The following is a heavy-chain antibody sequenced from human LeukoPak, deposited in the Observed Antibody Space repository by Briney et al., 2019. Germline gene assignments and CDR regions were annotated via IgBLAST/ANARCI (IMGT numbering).Heavy chain of an antibody. CDR3: ARDMDYYGSGSYYNSH. Sequence: GGSLRLSCAASGFTFSSYWMSWVRQAPGKGLEWVANIKQDGSEKYYVDSVKGRFTISRDNAKNSLYLQMNSLRAEDTAVYYCARDMDYYGSGSYYNSHWGQGTLVTVSS. J-gene: IGHJ4*02. CDR2: IKQDGSEK. V-gene: IGHV3-7*01. CDR1: GFTFSSYW. D-gene: IGHD3-10*01.